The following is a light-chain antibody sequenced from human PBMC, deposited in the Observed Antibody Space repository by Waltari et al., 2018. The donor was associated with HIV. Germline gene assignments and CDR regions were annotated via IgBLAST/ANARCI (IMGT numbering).Light chain of an antibody. CDR3: QQSSDLPST. Sequence: DIQMTQSPSSLSASIGDRVTITCRARQNINQYLNWYQHEPGKPPKLLIYAASTLQSGVPSRFSASGFGTDFTLTISNLQPEDFATYYCQQSSDLPSTFGPGTKVDIK. V-gene: IGKV1-39*01. J-gene: IGKJ3*01. CDR1: QNINQY. CDR2: AAS.